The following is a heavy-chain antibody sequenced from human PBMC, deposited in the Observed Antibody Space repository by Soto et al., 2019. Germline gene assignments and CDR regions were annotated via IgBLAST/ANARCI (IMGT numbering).Heavy chain of an antibody. Sequence: SEGSLRLSSTATVFRFRNYAMSRLPQAPGKGLEWVSAITRTDSTYYADSVKGRFTISRDNSRNKLYLPMNSLGAEDAALHYCAKARVGEVGDSGYY. CDR3: AKARVGEVGDSGYY. CDR2: ITRTDST. V-gene: IGHV3-23*01. J-gene: IGHJ6*01. CDR1: VFRFRNYA. D-gene: IGHD2-21*01.